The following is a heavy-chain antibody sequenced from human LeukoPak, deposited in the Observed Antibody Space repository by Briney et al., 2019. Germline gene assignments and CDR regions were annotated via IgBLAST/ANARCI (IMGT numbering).Heavy chain of an antibody. V-gene: IGHV4-39*07. CDR2: IYSSGST. Sequence: SETLSLTCTVSSGSISSSTYYWGWLRQPPGKGLEWIGSIYSSGSTYYNPSLTSRVTVSLDTSKNQFSLSLSSVTAADTAVYYCARAGGYFYYFDYWGLGTLVTVSS. J-gene: IGHJ4*02. CDR3: ARAGGYFYYFDY. CDR1: SGSISSSTYY. D-gene: IGHD5-12*01.